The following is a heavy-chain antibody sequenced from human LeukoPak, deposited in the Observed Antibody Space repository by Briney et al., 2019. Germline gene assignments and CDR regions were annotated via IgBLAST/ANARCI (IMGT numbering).Heavy chain of an antibody. CDR2: IYTSGST. CDR1: GGSISRYY. Sequence: SETLSLTCTVSGGSISRYYWSWIRRPAAKGLEWIVRIYTSGSTNYNPSLKSRVTMSVDTSKDQLSLRLSSVTAADTAVYYCARGISSGWYGAFDSWGQGTMVTASS. CDR3: ARGISSGWYGAFDS. J-gene: IGHJ3*02. V-gene: IGHV4-4*07. D-gene: IGHD6-19*01.